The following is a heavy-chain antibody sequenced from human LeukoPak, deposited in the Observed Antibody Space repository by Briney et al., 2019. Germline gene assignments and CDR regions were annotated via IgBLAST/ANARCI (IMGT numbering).Heavy chain of an antibody. CDR1: AAFISSSSYY. V-gene: IGHV4-39*07. CDR2: VYYSGST. D-gene: IGHD5-24*01. CDR3: ARGPRWLNRGAYFDY. Sequence: PSETMSLTCTVSAAFISSSSYYWGWIRDPPVKGLEWIGSVYYSGSTYYNPSLKSRLTISVDTSNNPFSLKLSSVTAADTAVYYCARGPRWLNRGAYFDYWGQGTLVTVSS. J-gene: IGHJ4*02.